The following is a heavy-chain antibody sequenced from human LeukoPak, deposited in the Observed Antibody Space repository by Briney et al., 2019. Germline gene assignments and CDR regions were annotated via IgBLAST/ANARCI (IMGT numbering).Heavy chain of an antibody. J-gene: IGHJ4*02. Sequence: EASVKVSCKASGYTFTGYYMHWVRQAPGQGLEWMGWINPNSGGTNYAQKFQGRVTMTRDTSISTAYMELSRLRSDDTAVYYCARVRWELLRPFDYWGQGTLVTVSS. CDR1: GYTFTGYY. CDR2: INPNSGGT. D-gene: IGHD1-26*01. V-gene: IGHV1-2*02. CDR3: ARVRWELLRPFDY.